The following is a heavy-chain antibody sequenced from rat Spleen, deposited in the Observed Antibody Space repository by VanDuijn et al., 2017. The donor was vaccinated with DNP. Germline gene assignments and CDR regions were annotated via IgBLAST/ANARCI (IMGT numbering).Heavy chain of an antibody. J-gene: IGHJ4*01. CDR2: IRYDGGTT. CDR3: VRHGYNFDAVDA. CDR1: GFTFSDYY. D-gene: IGHD1-5*01. V-gene: IGHV5-22*01. Sequence: EVQLVESGGDLVQPGRSLKLFCAASGFTFSDYYMAWIRQAPTKGLEWVAYIRYDGGTTKYGDSVKGRFTISRDNAKSTLYLQMNSLRSEDMASYYCVRHGYNFDAVDAWGQGTSVTVSS.